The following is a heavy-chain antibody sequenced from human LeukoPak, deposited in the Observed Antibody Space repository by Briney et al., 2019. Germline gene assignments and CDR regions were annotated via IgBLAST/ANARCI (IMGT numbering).Heavy chain of an antibody. CDR1: GVSISSGSYY. D-gene: IGHD3-10*01. Sequence: PSQNLSLTCTVSGVSISSGSYYWSWIRQPAGKGLKWIGRIYTSGSTNYNPSLKSRVTISVDTSKNQFSLKQSSVTDEDRAVYYCAILSNWFDPSGQGTMVTVST. J-gene: IGHJ5*02. CDR3: AILSNWFDP. CDR2: IYTSGST. V-gene: IGHV4-61*02.